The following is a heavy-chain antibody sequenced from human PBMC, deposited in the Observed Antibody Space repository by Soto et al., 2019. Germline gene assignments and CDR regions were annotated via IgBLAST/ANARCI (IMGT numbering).Heavy chain of an antibody. J-gene: IGHJ4*02. CDR3: ARGQDILTGYYNGEFDY. V-gene: IGHV1-46*01. Sequence: ASVNVSCKASGYTFTSYYMHWVRQAPGQGLEWMGIINPSGGSTSYAQKFQGRVTMTRDTSTSTVYMELSSLRSEDTAVYYCARGQDILTGYYNGEFDYWGQGTLVTVSS. CDR1: GYTFTSYY. D-gene: IGHD3-9*01. CDR2: INPSGGST.